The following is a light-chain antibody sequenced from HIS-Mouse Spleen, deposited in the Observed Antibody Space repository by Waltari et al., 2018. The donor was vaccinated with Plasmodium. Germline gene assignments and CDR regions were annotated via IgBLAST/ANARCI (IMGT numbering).Light chain of an antibody. Sequence: QSALTQPRSVSGSPGQSVTISCTGTSSDAGGYNYFSRYQQQPGKAPKLMIYDVSKRPSGVPDRFSGSKSGNTASLTISGLQAEDEADYYCCSYAGSYTYVVFGGGTKLTVL. CDR2: DVS. J-gene: IGLJ2*01. CDR3: CSYAGSYTYVV. V-gene: IGLV2-11*01. CDR1: SSDAGGYNY.